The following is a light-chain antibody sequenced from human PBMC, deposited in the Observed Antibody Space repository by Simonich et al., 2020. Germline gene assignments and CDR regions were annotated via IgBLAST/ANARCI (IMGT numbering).Light chain of an antibody. Sequence: QSALTQPASVSGYRGQSITISCTGTRSAVGGYNYVSWYQQHQGKAPKLMIYDVSNRTTGVSNRFAVSKSGNTASLTISGLQAEDEADYYCSSYTSSSTLVFGGGTKLTVL. J-gene: IGLJ2*01. CDR2: DVS. CDR1: RSAVGGYNY. V-gene: IGLV2-14*03. CDR3: SSYTSSSTLV.